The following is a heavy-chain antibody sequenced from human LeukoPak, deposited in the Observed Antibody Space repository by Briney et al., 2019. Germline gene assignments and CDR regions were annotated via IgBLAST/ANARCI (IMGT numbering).Heavy chain of an antibody. CDR1: GYTFTSYG. CDR3: ARDADYSNYGVYFDY. Sequence: ASVKVSFKASGYTFTSYGISWVRQAPGQGLEWMGWISAYNGNTNYAQKLQGRVTMTTDTSTSTAYMELRSLRSDDTAVYYCARDADYSNYGVYFDYWGQGTLVTVSS. CDR2: ISAYNGNT. D-gene: IGHD4-11*01. V-gene: IGHV1-18*01. J-gene: IGHJ4*02.